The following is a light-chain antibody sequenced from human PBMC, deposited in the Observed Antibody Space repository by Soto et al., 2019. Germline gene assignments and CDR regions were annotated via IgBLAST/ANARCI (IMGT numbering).Light chain of an antibody. CDR2: WAS. Sequence: DIVMTQSPDSLAVSLGERATINCKSSQSVLYSSNNKNYLAWYQQKPGQPPKLLIYWASTRESGVPDRFSGSGSWTNFTLTISSLQADDLAVYYCHQYYSTPVTFGPGTKVDIK. CDR1: QSVLYSSNNKNY. J-gene: IGKJ3*01. V-gene: IGKV4-1*01. CDR3: HQYYSTPVT.